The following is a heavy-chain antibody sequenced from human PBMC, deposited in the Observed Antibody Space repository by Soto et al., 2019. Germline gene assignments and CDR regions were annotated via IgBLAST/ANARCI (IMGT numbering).Heavy chain of an antibody. CDR2: INHVGGT. V-gene: IGHV4-34*01. D-gene: IGHD6-6*01. CDR1: GGFLSESY. CDR3: VTIHYQLPSSLPWLDP. J-gene: IGHJ5*02. Sequence: PSATLSLTCAVYGGFLSESYWTWIRQPPGKGMEWIGEINHVGGTNYNPSLKSRVTMSVDTSQNQFSLRLISVTAAETAMYFCVTIHYQLPSSLPWLDPLSRIAPVAVSS.